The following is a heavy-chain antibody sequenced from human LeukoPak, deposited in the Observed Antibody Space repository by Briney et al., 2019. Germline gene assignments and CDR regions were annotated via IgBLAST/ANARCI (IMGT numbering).Heavy chain of an antibody. CDR2: INHSGST. V-gene: IGHV4-34*01. CDR3: ARGPGGYSSSSPFDY. D-gene: IGHD6-6*01. Sequence: PSETLSLTCAVYGGSFSGYYWSWIRQPPGKGLEWIGEINHSGSTNYNPSLKSRVTISVDTSKNQFSLKLSSVTAADTAVYYCARGPGGYSSSSPFDYWGQGTLVTVSS. J-gene: IGHJ4*02. CDR1: GGSFSGYY.